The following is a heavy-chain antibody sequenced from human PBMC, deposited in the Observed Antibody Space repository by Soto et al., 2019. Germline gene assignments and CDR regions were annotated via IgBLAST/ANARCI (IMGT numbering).Heavy chain of an antibody. CDR3: ARRSLGLEVVVAAIQPYYGMDV. J-gene: IGHJ6*02. CDR1: GGSISSSSYY. Sequence: SETLSLTCTASGGSISSSSYYWGWIRQPPGKGLEWIGSIYYSGSTYYNPSLKSRVTISVDTSKNQFSLKLSSVTAADTAVYYCARRSLGLEVVVAAIQPYYGMDVWGQGTTVTVSS. CDR2: IYYSGST. V-gene: IGHV4-39*01. D-gene: IGHD2-15*01.